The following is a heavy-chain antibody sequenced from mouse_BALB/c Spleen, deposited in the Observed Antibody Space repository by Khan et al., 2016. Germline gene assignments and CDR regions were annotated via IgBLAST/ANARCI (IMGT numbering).Heavy chain of an antibody. D-gene: IGHD2-5*01. Sequence: EVELVESGGGLVQPGGSRKLSCAASGFNFSSFGMHWVRQAPEKGLEWVAYISSGSNTIYYADTVKGRFTISRDNPKKTLFLQMNSLRSEDTARYYVARRVVTKDYYGMDYWGQGTSVTVSS. J-gene: IGHJ4*01. V-gene: IGHV5-17*02. CDR2: ISSGSNTI. CDR1: GFNFSSFG. CDR3: ARRVVTKDYYGMDY.